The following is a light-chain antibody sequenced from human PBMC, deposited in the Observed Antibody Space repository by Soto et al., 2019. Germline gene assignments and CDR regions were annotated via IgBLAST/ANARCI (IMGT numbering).Light chain of an antibody. CDR3: QQYNSYPLT. Sequence: DIQMTHSPSTLSASAGDRVTITCRASQSIGPSLAWYQQRPGKAPKLLIHEASTLESGVPSRFRGSGSETEFTLTISSLQPDDLATYYCQQYNSYPLTFGGGTKVEI. V-gene: IGKV1-5*03. J-gene: IGKJ4*01. CDR2: EAS. CDR1: QSIGPS.